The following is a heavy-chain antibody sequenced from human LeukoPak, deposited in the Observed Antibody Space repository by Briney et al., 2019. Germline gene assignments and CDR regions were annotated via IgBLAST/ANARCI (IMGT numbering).Heavy chain of an antibody. CDR3: ARLPNCSSTSCFRGAFDY. CDR1: GGSISSSSYY. CDR2: IYYSGST. J-gene: IGHJ4*02. Sequence: PSETLSLTCTVSGGSISSSSYYWSWIRQPPGKGLEWIGYIYYSGSTNYNPSLKSRVTISVDTSKNQFSLKLSSVTAADTAVYYCARLPNCSSTSCFRGAFDYWGQGTLVTVSS. D-gene: IGHD2-2*01. V-gene: IGHV4-61*05.